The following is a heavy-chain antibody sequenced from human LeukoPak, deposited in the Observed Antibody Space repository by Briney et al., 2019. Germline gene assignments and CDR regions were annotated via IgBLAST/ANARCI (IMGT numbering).Heavy chain of an antibody. CDR1: GFTFSSYS. V-gene: IGHV3-21*01. D-gene: IGHD2-15*01. CDR3: ASGSSVGIKTDY. J-gene: IGHJ4*02. Sequence: PGGSLRLSCAASGFTFSSYSMNWVRQAPGKGLEWVSSISSSSSYIYYADSVKGRFTISRDNAKNSLYLQMNSLRAEDTAVYYCASGSSVGIKTDYWGQGTLVTVSS. CDR2: ISSSSSYI.